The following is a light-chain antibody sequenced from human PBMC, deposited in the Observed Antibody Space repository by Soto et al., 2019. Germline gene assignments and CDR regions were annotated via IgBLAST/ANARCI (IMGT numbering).Light chain of an antibody. CDR3: QQYYSYPHT. Sequence: AIRMTQSPSSFSASTGDRVTITCRASQGISSYLAWYQQKPGKGPKLLIYAASTLQSGVPSRFSGSGSGTDFTLTISCLQSEDFATYYCQQYYSYPHTFGQGTKVEIK. V-gene: IGKV1-8*01. J-gene: IGKJ1*01. CDR1: QGISSY. CDR2: AAS.